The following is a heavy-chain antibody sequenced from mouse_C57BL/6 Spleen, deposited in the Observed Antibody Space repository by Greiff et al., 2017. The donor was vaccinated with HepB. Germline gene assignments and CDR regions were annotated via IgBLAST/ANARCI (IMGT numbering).Heavy chain of an antibody. CDR2: IDPSDSYT. CDR1: GYTFTSYW. Sequence: QVQLQQPGAELVRPGTSVKLSCKASGYTFTSYWMHWVKQRPGQGLEWIGVIDPSDSYTNYNQKFKGKATLTVDTSSSTAYMQLSSLTSEDSAVYYCASRRQPFDYWGQGTTLTVSS. D-gene: IGHD3-2*01. V-gene: IGHV1-59*01. CDR3: ASRRQPFDY. J-gene: IGHJ2*01.